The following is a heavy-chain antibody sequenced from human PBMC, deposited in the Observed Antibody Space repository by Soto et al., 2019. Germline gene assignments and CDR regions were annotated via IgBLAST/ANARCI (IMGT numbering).Heavy chain of an antibody. J-gene: IGHJ4*02. CDR1: GGSFSGYY. CDR2: INHSGST. V-gene: IGHV4-34*01. CDR3: ARGPHYDSSGPSDRYFDY. Sequence: PSETRSLTCAVYGGSFSGYYWSGIRQPPGKGLEWIGEINHSGSTNYNPSLKSRVTISVDTSKNQFSLKLSSVTAADTAVYYCARGPHYDSSGPSDRYFDYWGQGTLVT. D-gene: IGHD3-22*01.